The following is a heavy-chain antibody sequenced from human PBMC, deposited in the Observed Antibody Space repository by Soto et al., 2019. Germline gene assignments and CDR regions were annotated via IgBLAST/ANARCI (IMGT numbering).Heavy chain of an antibody. CDR3: ARGVSVTLAVQGGAPDKNYFDS. J-gene: IGHJ4*02. Sequence: PSETLSLTCAVSGASFSGFYWSWIRQSPGKGLEWIGEIDHSGITNHNTALKSRATMSVDTSKNQFSLKPRSVTAADTAVYYCARGVSVTLAVQGGAPDKNYFDSWSQGTLVTVSS. CDR1: GASFSGFY. CDR2: IDHSGIT. V-gene: IGHV4-34*04. D-gene: IGHD1-26*01.